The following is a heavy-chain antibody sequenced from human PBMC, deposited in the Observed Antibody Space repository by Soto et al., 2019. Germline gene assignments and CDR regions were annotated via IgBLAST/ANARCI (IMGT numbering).Heavy chain of an antibody. CDR3: ASYGGYGHNGDDFDI. Sequence: QVQLQESGPGLVKPSQTLSLTCSVSGDSVSSGGHYWNWIRQHPGKGLEWVGYTHASGVTSYNPSVDSRLDLSVDMLKYEVSLKLASLTSAGNAGFFCASYGGYGHNGDDFDIWGQGTVVTVSS. J-gene: IGHJ3*02. V-gene: IGHV4-31*03. D-gene: IGHD1-26*01. CDR1: GDSVSSGGHY. CDR2: THASGVT.